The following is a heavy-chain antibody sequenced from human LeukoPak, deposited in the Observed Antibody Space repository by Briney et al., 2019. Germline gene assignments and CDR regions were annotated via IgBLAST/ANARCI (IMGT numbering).Heavy chain of an antibody. CDR2: ISGSGGST. CDR1: GFTFSSYA. V-gene: IGHV3-23*01. D-gene: IGHD6-19*01. CDR3: AEDLQGIAVAGMDY. J-gene: IGHJ4*02. Sequence: QTGGSLRLSCAASGFTFSSYAMSWVRQAPGKGLEWVSAISGSGGSTYYADSVKGRFTISRDNSKNTLYLQMNSLRAEDTAVYYCAEDLQGIAVAGMDYWGQGTLVTVSS.